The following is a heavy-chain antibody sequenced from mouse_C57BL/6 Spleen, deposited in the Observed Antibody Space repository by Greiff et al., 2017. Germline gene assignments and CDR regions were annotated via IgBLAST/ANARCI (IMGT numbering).Heavy chain of an antibody. V-gene: IGHV1-15*01. CDR2: IDPETGGT. Sequence: VQLQESGAELVRPGASVTLSCKASGYTFTDYEMHWVKQTPVHGLEWIGAIDPETGGTAYNQKFKGKAILTADKSSSTAYMELRSLTSEDSAVYYCTRVGNLGYFDVWGTGTTVTVSS. J-gene: IGHJ1*03. CDR3: TRVGNLGYFDV. D-gene: IGHD4-1*01. CDR1: GYTFTDYE.